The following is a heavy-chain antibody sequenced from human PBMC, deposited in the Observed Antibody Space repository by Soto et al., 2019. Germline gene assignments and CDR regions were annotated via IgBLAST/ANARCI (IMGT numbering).Heavy chain of an antibody. Sequence: QMQLVQSGPEVKKPGTSVKVSCKASGFTFTSSAVQWVRQARGQRLERIGWIVVGSGNTNYAQKFQERVTITRDMSTSTAYMELSSLRSEDTAVYYCAAGPPDFWSGYKNYYFDYWGQGTLVTVSS. J-gene: IGHJ4*02. V-gene: IGHV1-58*01. CDR1: GFTFTSSA. D-gene: IGHD3-3*01. CDR2: IVVGSGNT. CDR3: AAGPPDFWSGYKNYYFDY.